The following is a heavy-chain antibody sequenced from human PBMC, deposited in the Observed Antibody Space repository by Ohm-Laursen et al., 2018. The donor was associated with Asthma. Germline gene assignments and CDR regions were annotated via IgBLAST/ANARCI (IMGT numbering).Heavy chain of an antibody. CDR3: AKDEDCGGDCSQFDY. V-gene: IGHV3-30*18. CDR1: GFTFSSYG. D-gene: IGHD2-21*01. CDR2: ISYDGSNK. Sequence: SLRLSCAASGFTFSSYGMHWVRQAPGKGLEWVAVISYDGSNKYYADSVEGRFTISRDNSKNTLYLQMNSLRAEDTAVYYCAKDEDCGGDCSQFDYWGQGTLVTVSS. J-gene: IGHJ4*02.